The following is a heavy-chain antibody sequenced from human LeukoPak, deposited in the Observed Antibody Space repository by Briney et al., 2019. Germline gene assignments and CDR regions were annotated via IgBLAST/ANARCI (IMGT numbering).Heavy chain of an antibody. Sequence: PGGSLRLSCVASGFTFSNHWMHWVRQAPGKGLVWVSRINVDESAISYADSVKGRFTISRDNAKNTLFLQMSSLRAEDTAVYYCARDDDYGNYLVEYWGQGTLVTVSS. V-gene: IGHV3-74*01. D-gene: IGHD4-11*01. CDR1: GFTFSNHW. CDR3: ARDDDYGNYLVEY. CDR2: INVDESAI. J-gene: IGHJ4*02.